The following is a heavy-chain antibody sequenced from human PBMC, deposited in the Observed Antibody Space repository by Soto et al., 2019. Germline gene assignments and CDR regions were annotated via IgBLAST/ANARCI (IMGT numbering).Heavy chain of an antibody. V-gene: IGHV1-18*01. D-gene: IGHD6-13*01. Sequence: ASVKVSCKASGYTFNNYRITWVRQAPGQGLEWMGGISAYNGVTNYAQKVQGRVTMTTDTSTNTAYMELRSLRSDDAAVYYCAREEVPGRAQAAYSSLDYWGQGTLVTVSS. CDR3: AREEVPGRAQAAYSSLDY. CDR2: ISAYNGVT. CDR1: GYTFNNYR. J-gene: IGHJ4*02.